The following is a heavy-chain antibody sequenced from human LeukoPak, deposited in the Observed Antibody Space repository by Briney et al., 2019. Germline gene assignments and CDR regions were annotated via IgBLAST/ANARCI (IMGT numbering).Heavy chain of an antibody. CDR1: GGSFSGYY. V-gene: IGHV4-34*01. J-gene: IGHJ4*02. CDR3: ARGLGIAAAGTSLDC. CDR2: INHSGST. D-gene: IGHD6-13*01. Sequence: SETLSLTCAVYGGSFSGYYWSWIRQPPGKGLEWIGEINHSGSTNYNPSLKSRVTISVDTSKNQFSLKLSSVTAADTAVYYCARGLGIAAAGTSLDCWNQGTLVTVSS.